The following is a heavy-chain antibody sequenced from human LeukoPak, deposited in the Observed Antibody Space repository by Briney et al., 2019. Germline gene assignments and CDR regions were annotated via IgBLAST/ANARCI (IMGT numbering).Heavy chain of an antibody. D-gene: IGHD3-22*01. CDR2: TVVGSGNT. V-gene: IGHV1-58*01. CDR1: GFTFTSSA. Sequence: SVKVSCKASGFTFTSSAVQWVRQARGQRLEWIGRTVVGSGNTSYAQKFQERVTITRDMSTSTAYMELSSLRSEDTAVYYCAASPDYYDSSGYSYYFDYWGQGTLVTVSS. J-gene: IGHJ4*02. CDR3: AASPDYYDSSGYSYYFDY.